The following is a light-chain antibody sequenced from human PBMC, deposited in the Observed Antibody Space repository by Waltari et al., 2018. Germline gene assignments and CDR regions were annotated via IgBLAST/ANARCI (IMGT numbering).Light chain of an antibody. V-gene: IGLV1-47*01. CDR2: RND. CDR1: SFNLGYNF. CDR3: AAWDGSVSAHVV. J-gene: IGLJ2*01. Sequence: QSVLTPPPSASGLPGPRVIISCSGTSFNLGYNFVFLYHQNPGTAPKLLIYRNDQRPSGVPDRFSGSKSGTSASLAISGLRSEDEGDYYCAAWDGSVSAHVVFGGGTSVTVL.